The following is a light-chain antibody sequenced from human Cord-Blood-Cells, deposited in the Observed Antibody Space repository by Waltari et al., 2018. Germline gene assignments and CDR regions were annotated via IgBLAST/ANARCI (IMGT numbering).Light chain of an antibody. J-gene: IGKJ4*01. CDR1: QSICSS. CDR2: AAS. CDR3: KQSYSTPRT. Sequence: DIQMTQSPSSLSASVGDRVTITCRSSQSICSSVNSYQQKPGKSPKHLIYAASSLQSGVPARFRGSGSGTDFTLTISSLQPEDFSTYYCKQSYSTPRTIGVRTKVEIK. V-gene: IGKV1-39*01.